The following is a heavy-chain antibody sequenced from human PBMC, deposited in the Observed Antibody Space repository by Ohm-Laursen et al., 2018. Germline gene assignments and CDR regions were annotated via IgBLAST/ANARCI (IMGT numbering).Heavy chain of an antibody. CDR2: INPNSGGT. D-gene: IGHD6-19*01. J-gene: IGHJ4*02. CDR3: ARVLWRAVAANGPLGY. V-gene: IGHV1-2*02. Sequence: ASVKASCKASGYTFTGYYMHWVRQAPGQGLEWMGWINPNSGGTNYAQKFQGRVTMTRDTSISTAYMELSRLRSDDTAVYYCARVLWRAVAANGPLGYWGQGTLVTVSS. CDR1: GYTFTGYY.